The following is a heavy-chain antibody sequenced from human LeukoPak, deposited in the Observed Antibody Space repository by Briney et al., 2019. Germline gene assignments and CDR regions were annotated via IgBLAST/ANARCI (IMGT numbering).Heavy chain of an antibody. D-gene: IGHD2-15*01. J-gene: IGHJ4*02. CDR1: GYTFTDYY. V-gene: IGHV1-2*02. CDR3: ARDLCHGGSCFHFDS. CDR2: INPDSGAT. Sequence: ASVKLSCKTSGYTFTDYYVHWVRQAPGQGLEWLAWINPDSGATNFAQRFQGRVTMTRDTSVNTVHMELNRLRSDDTAVYYCARDLCHGGSCFHFDSWGQGTLVTVSS.